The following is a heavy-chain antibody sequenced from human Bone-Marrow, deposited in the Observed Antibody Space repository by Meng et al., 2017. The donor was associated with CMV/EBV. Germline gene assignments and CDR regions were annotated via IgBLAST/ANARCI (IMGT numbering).Heavy chain of an antibody. V-gene: IGHV3-30*02. D-gene: IGHD3-3*01. CDR2: IRYDGSNK. J-gene: IGHJ6*02. CDR1: GFTLSSYG. CDR3: AKAEPHITIFGVAIDGGMDV. Sequence: GGSLRLSCAMSGFTLSSYGMHWVRQAPGKGLQWVAFIRYDGSNKYYADSVKGRFTISRDNSKNTLYLQMNSLRAEDTAVYYCAKAEPHITIFGVAIDGGMDVWGQGTTVTVSS.